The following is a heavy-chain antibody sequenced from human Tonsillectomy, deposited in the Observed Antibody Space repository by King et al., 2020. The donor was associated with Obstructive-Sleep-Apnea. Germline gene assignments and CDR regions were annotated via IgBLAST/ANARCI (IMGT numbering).Heavy chain of an antibody. CDR1: CGSISSSSYY. CDR2: IYYSGST. Sequence: QLQESGPGLVKPSETLSLTCTVSCGSISSSSYYWGWIRQPPGKGLEWIGSIYYSGSTYSNPSLKSRVTISVDTSKNQFSLKLSSVTAADTAVYYCARDLAVDDNWFDPWGQGTLVTVSS. CDR3: ARDLAVDDNWFDP. D-gene: IGHD6-19*01. J-gene: IGHJ5*02. V-gene: IGHV4-39*07.